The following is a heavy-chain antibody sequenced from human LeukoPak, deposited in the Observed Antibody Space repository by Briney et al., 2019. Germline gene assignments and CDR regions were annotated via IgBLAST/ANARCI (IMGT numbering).Heavy chain of an antibody. J-gene: IGHJ3*02. V-gene: IGHV4-30-4*01. CDR3: ARESSIYGSGTDAFDI. Sequence: SETLSLTCTVSGGSISSGDYYWSWIRQPPGKGLEWIGYIYYSGSTYYNPSLKSRATISVDTSKNQFSLKLSSVTAADTAVYYCARESSIYGSGTDAFDIWGQGTMVTVSS. CDR2: IYYSGST. CDR1: GGSISSGDYY. D-gene: IGHD3-10*01.